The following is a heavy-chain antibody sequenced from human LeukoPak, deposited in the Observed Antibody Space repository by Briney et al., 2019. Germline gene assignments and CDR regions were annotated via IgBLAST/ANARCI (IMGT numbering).Heavy chain of an antibody. Sequence: PGGSLRLSCAASGFTFTNYAMSWVRQAPGKGLEWVSGISGGGGSTYYADSVKGRFTISRDNSKNTLYLQMNSLRAEDTAVYYCAKFIYLAKLRCQDYWGQGTLVTVSS. V-gene: IGHV3-23*01. J-gene: IGHJ4*02. D-gene: IGHD4-17*01. CDR3: AKFIYLAKLRCQDY. CDR1: GFTFTNYA. CDR2: ISGGGGST.